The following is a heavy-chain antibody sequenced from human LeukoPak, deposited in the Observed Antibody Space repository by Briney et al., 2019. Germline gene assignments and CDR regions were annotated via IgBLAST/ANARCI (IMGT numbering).Heavy chain of an antibody. J-gene: IGHJ4*02. CDR1: GYTFTGHY. V-gene: IGHV1-46*01. CDR3: ARDIAVAGSVYYFDY. D-gene: IGHD6-19*01. Sequence: GASVKVSCKASGYTFTGHYMHWVRQAPGQGLEWMGMINPSGGSTSYAQKFQGRVTMTRDTSTSTVYMELSSLKSEDTAVYYCARDIAVAGSVYYFDYWGQGTLVTVSS. CDR2: INPSGGST.